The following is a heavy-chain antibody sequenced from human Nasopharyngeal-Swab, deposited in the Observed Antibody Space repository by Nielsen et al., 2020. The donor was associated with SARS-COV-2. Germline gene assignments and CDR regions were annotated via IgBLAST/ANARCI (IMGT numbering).Heavy chain of an antibody. CDR2: IHTGSNDI. J-gene: IGHJ4*02. D-gene: IGHD3-16*01. CDR3: LRGIGGLQATDRDF. V-gene: IGHV3-21*06. Sequence: GGSLRLSCAASGFSFNTYTFNWVRQAPGKGLEWVSFIHTGSNDILYAESVKGRFSISRDDAQSSLHLQMNSLRVEDTAVYYCLRGIGGLQATDRDFWGQGTLVTVSS. CDR1: GFSFNTYT.